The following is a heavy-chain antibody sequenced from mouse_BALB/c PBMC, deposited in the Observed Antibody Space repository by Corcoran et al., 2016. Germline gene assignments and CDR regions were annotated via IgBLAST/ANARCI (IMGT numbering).Heavy chain of an antibody. CDR1: GYTFTDYN. Sequence: EVQLQQSGPELVKPGASVKISCKASGYTFTDYNMHWVKQSHGKSLEWIGYIYPYNGGTGYNQKFKSKATLTVDNSSSTAYMELRSLTSEDSAVYSCARAYYGNPFAYWGQGTLVTVSA. J-gene: IGHJ3*01. CDR2: IYPYNGGT. D-gene: IGHD2-10*01. V-gene: IGHV1S29*02. CDR3: ARAYYGNPFAY.